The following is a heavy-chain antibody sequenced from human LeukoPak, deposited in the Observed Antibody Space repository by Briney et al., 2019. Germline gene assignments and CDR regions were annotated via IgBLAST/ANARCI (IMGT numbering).Heavy chain of an antibody. CDR2: IYYSGST. CDR1: GGSISSYY. D-gene: IGHD1-1*01. CDR3: ARGEVYWRTPFDY. V-gene: IGHV4-59*01. J-gene: IGHJ4*02. Sequence: PSETLSLTCTVSGGSISSYYWSWIRQPPGKGLEWIGYIYYSGSTNYNPPLKSRVTISVDTSKNQFSLKLSSVTAADTAVYYCARGEVYWRTPFDYWGQGTLVTVSS.